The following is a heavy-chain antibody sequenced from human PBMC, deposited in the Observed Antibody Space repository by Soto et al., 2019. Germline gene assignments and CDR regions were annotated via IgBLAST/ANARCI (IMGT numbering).Heavy chain of an antibody. CDR2: IIPIFGTA. Sequence: SVKVSCKASGGTFSSYAISWVRQAPGQGLEWMGGIIPIFGTANYAQKFQGRVTITADESTSTAYMELSSLRSEDTAVYYCARGRTYYYDSSGYYSPNFDYWGQGTLVTVSS. V-gene: IGHV1-69*13. CDR3: ARGRTYYYDSSGYYSPNFDY. J-gene: IGHJ4*02. CDR1: GGTFSSYA. D-gene: IGHD3-22*01.